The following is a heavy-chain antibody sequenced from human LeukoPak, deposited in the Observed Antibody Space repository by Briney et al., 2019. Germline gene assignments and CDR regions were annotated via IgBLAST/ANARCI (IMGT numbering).Heavy chain of an antibody. D-gene: IGHD6-19*01. J-gene: IGHJ4*02. V-gene: IGHV4-39*01. CDR3: ARRPTRLAYFDY. CDR2: IYYSGST. Sequence: PSETLSLTCTVSGGSISSSSYYWGWIRQPPGKGLEWIGSIYYSGSTYYNPSLKSRVTISVDTSKNQFSLKLSSVTAADTAVYYCARRPTRLAYFDYWGQGTLVTVSS. CDR1: GGSISSSSYY.